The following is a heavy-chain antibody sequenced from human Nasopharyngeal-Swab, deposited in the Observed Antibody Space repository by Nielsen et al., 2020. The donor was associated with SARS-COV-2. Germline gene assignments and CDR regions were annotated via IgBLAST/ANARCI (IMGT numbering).Heavy chain of an antibody. CDR1: GFSFSSYD. CDR3: ARENDYADEYYFDY. J-gene: IGHJ4*02. V-gene: IGHV3-23*01. D-gene: IGHD4-17*01. Sequence: GGSMRLSCAVSGFSFSSYDLSWVRQAPGKGLECVSAISGRGGSTYYADSVKGRFTISSDNSKNTLYLQMNSLRAEDTAVYYCARENDYADEYYFDYWGQGTLVTVSS. CDR2: ISGRGGST.